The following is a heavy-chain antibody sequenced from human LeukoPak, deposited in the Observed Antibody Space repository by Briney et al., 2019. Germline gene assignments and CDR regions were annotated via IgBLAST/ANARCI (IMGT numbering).Heavy chain of an antibody. J-gene: IGHJ4*02. CDR3: ARGGFTFGGS. D-gene: IGHD3-16*01. CDR1: SGSISSSNW. Sequence: PSGTLSLTCAVSSGSISSSNWWSWVRQPPGKGLEWIGEISHSGNLNYNPSLKSRVTISIEKSKNQFSLRLTSMTAADTAVYYCARGGFTFGGSWGQGTLVTVSS. V-gene: IGHV4/OR15-8*02. CDR2: ISHSGNL.